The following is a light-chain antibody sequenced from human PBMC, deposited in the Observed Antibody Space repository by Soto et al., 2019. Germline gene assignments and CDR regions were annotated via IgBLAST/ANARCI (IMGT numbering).Light chain of an antibody. Sequence: QSALTQPPSASGSLGQSVTISCTGTSSDVGGYNFVSWYQQHPGKAPKLIILEVNKRPSGVPDRFSGSKSGNTASLTDSGLQAEDEADYYCSSHVSSNNPFVFGSEIKLTVL. CDR1: SSDVGGYNF. J-gene: IGLJ1*01. CDR3: SSHVSSNNPFV. CDR2: EVN. V-gene: IGLV2-8*01.